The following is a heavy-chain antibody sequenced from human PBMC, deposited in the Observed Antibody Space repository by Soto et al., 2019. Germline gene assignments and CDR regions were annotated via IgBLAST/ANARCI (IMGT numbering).Heavy chain of an antibody. CDR1: GGSVSSYW. J-gene: IGHJ4*02. CDR3: ARSRYSYGYYRGEFDY. V-gene: IGHV5-10-1*01. CDR2: IDPSDSYT. D-gene: IGHD5-18*01. Sequence: PSQALNRSVKGCGGSVSSYWISWVRQMPGKGLEWMGRIDPSDSYTNYSPSFQCHVTISADKSISTAYLQWSSLKASDTAMYYCARSRYSYGYYRGEFDYWGQRTPVTVSS.